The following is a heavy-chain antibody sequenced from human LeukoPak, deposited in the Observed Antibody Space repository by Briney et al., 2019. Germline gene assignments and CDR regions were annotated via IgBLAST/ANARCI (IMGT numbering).Heavy chain of an antibody. V-gene: IGHV1-69-2*01. D-gene: IGHD3-10*01. CDR1: GYIFKNYF. Sequence: APVKISCKASGYIFKNYFIHRIQQSPGKGLKWMGRIDPADGETKYAEKFQGRVTLTADTPTETVYMEMSSLRSEDTALYYCSTVFAGYNSVIMPPVVPDYWGQGTLVSVSA. J-gene: IGHJ4*02. CDR3: STVFAGYNSVIMPPVVPDY. CDR2: IDPADGET.